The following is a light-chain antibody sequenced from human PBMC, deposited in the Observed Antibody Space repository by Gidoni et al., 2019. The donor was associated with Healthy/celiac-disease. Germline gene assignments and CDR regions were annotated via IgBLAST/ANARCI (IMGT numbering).Light chain of an antibody. CDR3: QQSYSTPRT. CDR2: AAS. CDR1: QSISSY. Sequence: DFQMTQSPSSLSASVGDRVTTTCRASQSISSYLNWYQQKPGKAPKLLIYAASSLQSGVPSRFSGSGSGTDFTLTISSLQPEDFATYYCQQSYSTPRTFGQGTKVEIK. V-gene: IGKV1-39*01. J-gene: IGKJ1*01.